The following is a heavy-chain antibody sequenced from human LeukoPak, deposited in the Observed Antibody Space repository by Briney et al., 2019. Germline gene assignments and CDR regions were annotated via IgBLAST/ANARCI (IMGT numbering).Heavy chain of an antibody. CDR1: GFTFSSYG. D-gene: IGHD2-21*01. V-gene: IGHV3-30*18. CDR2: ISYDGSNK. J-gene: IGHJ4*02. CDR3: AKSQGTFDY. Sequence: GGSLRLSCAASGFTFSSYGMHWVRQAPGKGLEWVAVISYDGSNKYYADSMKGRFTISRDNSKNTLYLQMNSLRAEDTAVYYCAKSQGTFDYWGQGTLVTVSS.